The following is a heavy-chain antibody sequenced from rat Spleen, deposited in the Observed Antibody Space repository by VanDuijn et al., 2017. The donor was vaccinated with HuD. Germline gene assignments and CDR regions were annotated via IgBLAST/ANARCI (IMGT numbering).Heavy chain of an antibody. Sequence: EVQLVESGGGLVQPGRSLKLSCVASGFTFNTYWMYWIRQAPGKGLEWVSSINTDGGTTYYPDSLKGRFIISRDNAENTVYLQMSGLRSEDTATYYCVKGSDWFAYWGQGTLVTVSS. V-gene: IGHV5-58*01. CDR3: VKGSDWFAY. J-gene: IGHJ3*01. CDR2: INTDGGTT. CDR1: GFTFNTYW.